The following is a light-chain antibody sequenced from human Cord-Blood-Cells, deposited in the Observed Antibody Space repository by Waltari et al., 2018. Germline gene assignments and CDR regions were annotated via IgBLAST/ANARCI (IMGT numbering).Light chain of an antibody. J-gene: IGLJ1*01. CDR3: SSYTSSSTYV. CDR2: DVS. V-gene: IGLV2-14*03. Sequence: QSALTQPASVSGSPGQSITISCTGTSSDVGGYNYVSWYQQHPGKAPKLMIYDVSNRPSGVSNRLSGSQDGNTASLNISGLQAEDEADYYCSSYTSSSTYVFGTGTKVTVL. CDR1: SSDVGGYNY.